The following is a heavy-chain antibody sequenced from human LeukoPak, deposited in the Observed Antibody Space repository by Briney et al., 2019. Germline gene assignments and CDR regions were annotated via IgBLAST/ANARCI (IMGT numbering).Heavy chain of an antibody. Sequence: GGSLRLSCAASGFTFSSYAMSWVRQAPGRGLEWVSAISGSGGSTYYADSVKGRFTISRDNSKNTLYLQMDSLRAEDTAVYYCAKGGSARVFDYWGQGTLVTVSS. V-gene: IGHV3-23*01. CDR2: ISGSGGST. J-gene: IGHJ4*02. CDR1: GFTFSSYA. D-gene: IGHD6-25*01. CDR3: AKGGSARVFDY.